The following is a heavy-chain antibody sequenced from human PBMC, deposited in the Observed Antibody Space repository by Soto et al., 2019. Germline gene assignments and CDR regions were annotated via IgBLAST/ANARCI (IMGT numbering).Heavy chain of an antibody. V-gene: IGHV1-8*01. CDR3: ARGVRGYYDFWSGYPSPYGMDV. Sequence: ASVKVSCKASGYTFTSYDINWVRQATGQGLEWMGWMNPNSGNTGYAQKFQGRVTMTRNTSISTAYMELSSLRSEDTAVYYCARGVRGYYDFWSGYPSPYGMDVCGQGTTVTVSS. D-gene: IGHD3-3*01. CDR1: GYTFTSYD. CDR2: MNPNSGNT. J-gene: IGHJ6*02.